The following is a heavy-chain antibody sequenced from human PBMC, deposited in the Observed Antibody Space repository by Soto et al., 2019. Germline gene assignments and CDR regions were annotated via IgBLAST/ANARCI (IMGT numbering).Heavy chain of an antibody. Sequence: GGSLRLSCAASGFTFSSYAMHWVRQAPGEGLEWVAVISYDGSNKYYADSVKGRFTISRDNSKNTLYLQMNSLRAEDTAVYYCARDAIADLENGMDVWGQGTTVTVSS. CDR3: ARDAIADLENGMDV. CDR1: GFTFSSYA. V-gene: IGHV3-30-3*01. J-gene: IGHJ6*02. D-gene: IGHD6-13*01. CDR2: ISYDGSNK.